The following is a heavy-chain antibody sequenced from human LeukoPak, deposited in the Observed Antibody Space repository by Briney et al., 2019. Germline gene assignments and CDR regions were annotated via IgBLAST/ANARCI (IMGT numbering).Heavy chain of an antibody. CDR3: ATEVVY. V-gene: IGHV3-23*01. J-gene: IGHJ4*02. Sequence: GGSLRLSCAASGFNSNDYVMSRVRQAPGKGLEWVSSISGSGRSLYYADSIKGRFNISRDNSKHILYLQMDSLRAEDTAIYYCATEVVYWGQGALDTVSS. CDR2: ISGSGRSL. CDR1: GFNSNDYV.